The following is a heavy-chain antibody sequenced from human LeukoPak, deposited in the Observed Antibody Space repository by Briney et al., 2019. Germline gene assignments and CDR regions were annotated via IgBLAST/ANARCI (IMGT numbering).Heavy chain of an antibody. CDR2: IIPIFGTA. D-gene: IGHD1-1*01. V-gene: IGHV1-69*13. CDR3: ARMNYPYNWNDGEPDFDY. CDR1: GGTFSSYA. J-gene: IGHJ4*02. Sequence: GASVKVSCKASGGTFSSYAISWVRQAPGQGLEWMGGIIPIFGTANYAQKFQGRVTITADESTSTAYMELSSLRSEDTAVCYCARMNYPYNWNDGEPDFDYWGQGTLVTVSS.